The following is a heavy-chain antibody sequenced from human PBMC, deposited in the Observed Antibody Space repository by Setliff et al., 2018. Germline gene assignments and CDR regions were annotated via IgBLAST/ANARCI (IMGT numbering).Heavy chain of an antibody. CDR2: ISGSGGST. CDR1: GFTFSMFD. D-gene: IGHD3-10*01. J-gene: IGHJ6*03. Sequence: ASVKVSCAASGFTFSMFDMSWVRQAPGKGLEWVSAISGSGGSTYYADSVKGRFTISRDNSKNTLYLQMNSLRAEDTAVYYCAKVWFGGHYYYYYMDVWGKGTTVTVSS. CDR3: AKVWFGGHYYYYYMDV. V-gene: IGHV3-23*01.